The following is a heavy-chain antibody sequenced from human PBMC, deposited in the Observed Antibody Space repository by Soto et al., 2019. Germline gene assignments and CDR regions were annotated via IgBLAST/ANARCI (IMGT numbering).Heavy chain of an antibody. V-gene: IGHV1-24*01. CDR1: GYRQEGLS. D-gene: IGHD3-10*01. CDR3: ATGPPLLGFGELLYFSAY. CDR2: FDPEDGET. J-gene: IGHJ4*01. Sequence: GISVKASWEVSGYRQEGLSMHWVRQSPGKGLEWMGGFDPEDGETIYAQKFQGRVTMTEDTSTDTAYMELSSLRSEDTAVYYFATGPPLLGFGELLYFSAYWRHGTLVTVSS.